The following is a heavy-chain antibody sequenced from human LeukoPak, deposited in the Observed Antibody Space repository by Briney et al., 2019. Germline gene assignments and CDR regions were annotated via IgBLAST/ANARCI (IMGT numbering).Heavy chain of an antibody. D-gene: IGHD3-22*01. J-gene: IGHJ4*02. CDR3: ASSTYYDSSGYYQPLGY. CDR1: GFSISSSSYY. CDR2: ICYSGST. Sequence: PSETLSLTCTVSGFSISSSSYYWGWIRQPPGKELEWIVSICYSGSTYYNPSLRSRVTISVDTSKNQFSLKLSSVTAADTAVYYCASSTYYDSSGYYQPLGYWGQGTLVTVSS. V-gene: IGHV4-39*01.